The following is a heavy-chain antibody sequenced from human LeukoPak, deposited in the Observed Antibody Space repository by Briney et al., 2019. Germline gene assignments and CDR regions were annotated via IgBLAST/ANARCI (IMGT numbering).Heavy chain of an antibody. Sequence: SETLSLTCTVGGGSLSGHYWGWIRQPPGKGLELVGHIYYTGTTFYNPSLNSRVTITLDTSRNQFSLRLTSVVAADTAVYYCARFSWGCSTASCYLTNWGQGALVTVSS. CDR3: ARFSWGCSTASCYLTN. J-gene: IGHJ4*02. CDR2: IYYTGTT. CDR1: GGSLSGHY. V-gene: IGHV4-59*11. D-gene: IGHD2-2*01.